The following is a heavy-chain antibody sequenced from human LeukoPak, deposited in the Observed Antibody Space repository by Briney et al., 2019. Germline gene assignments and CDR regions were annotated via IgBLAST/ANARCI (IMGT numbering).Heavy chain of an antibody. Sequence: GVLRLSCAASGFTFSSYEMNWVRQAPGKGLEWVSAISGSGGSTYYADSVKGRFTISRDNSKNTLYLQMNSLRAEDTAVYYCAKSLTYYYDSSGYYYDYWGQGTLVTVSS. J-gene: IGHJ4*02. CDR1: GFTFSSYE. D-gene: IGHD3-22*01. CDR2: ISGSGGST. V-gene: IGHV3-23*01. CDR3: AKSLTYYYDSSGYYYDY.